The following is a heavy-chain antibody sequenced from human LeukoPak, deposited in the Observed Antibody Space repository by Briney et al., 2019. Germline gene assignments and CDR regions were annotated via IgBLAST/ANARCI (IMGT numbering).Heavy chain of an antibody. J-gene: IGHJ4*02. Sequence: PSETMPLTCTVSGGSISSYYWSWIRQPPGKGLEWIGYIYYSGSTKYNPSLKSRVTISVDTSKNQFSLKLSSVTAADTAVYYCARGGWRLDYWGQGTLVTVSS. CDR2: IYYSGST. D-gene: IGHD2-15*01. CDR1: GGSISSYY. V-gene: IGHV4-59*01. CDR3: ARGGWRLDY.